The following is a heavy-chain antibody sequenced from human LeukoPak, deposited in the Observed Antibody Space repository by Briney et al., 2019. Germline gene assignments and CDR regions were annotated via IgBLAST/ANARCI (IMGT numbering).Heavy chain of an antibody. Sequence: SSETLSLTCSVSGGSISRDSYYWGWIRQPPGKGLEWIGSAYYSGDTYYNPPLKSRVTISVDTSRNQFSLKLSSVTAADTAVYYCARGRIAARRHYYYYYMDVWGKGTTVTVSS. J-gene: IGHJ6*03. CDR3: ARGRIAARRHYYYYYMDV. V-gene: IGHV4-39*01. D-gene: IGHD6-6*01. CDR1: GGSISRDSYY. CDR2: AYYSGDT.